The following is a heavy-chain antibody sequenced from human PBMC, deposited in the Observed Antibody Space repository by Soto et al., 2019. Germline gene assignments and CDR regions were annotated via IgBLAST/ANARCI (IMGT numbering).Heavy chain of an antibody. CDR2: IIPILGIA. V-gene: IGHV1-69*02. CDR3: ARAPLLGYCSGSYHLEADAFDI. J-gene: IGHJ3*02. Sequence: GASVKVSCKASGGTFSSYTISWVRQAPGQGLEWMGRIIPILGIANYAQKFQGRVTITADKSTSTAYMELSSLRSEDTAVYYCARAPLLGYCSGSYHLEADAFDIWGQGTMVTVSS. D-gene: IGHD2-15*01. CDR1: GGTFSSYT.